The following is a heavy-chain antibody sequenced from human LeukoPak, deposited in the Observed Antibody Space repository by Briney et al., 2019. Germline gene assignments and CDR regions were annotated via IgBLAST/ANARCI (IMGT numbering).Heavy chain of an antibody. V-gene: IGHV4-59*08. CDR1: GDSVSGVY. Sequence: SETLSLTCTVSGDSVSGVYWSWIRQPPGKGLEWIGYVYYSGDTNYNPSLKSRVTMTLDTSKNQVSLRLSSVTAADTAVYYCARHPFATPFDYWGRGTLLTVSS. CDR3: ARHPFATPFDY. D-gene: IGHD2-15*01. CDR2: VYYSGDT. J-gene: IGHJ4*02.